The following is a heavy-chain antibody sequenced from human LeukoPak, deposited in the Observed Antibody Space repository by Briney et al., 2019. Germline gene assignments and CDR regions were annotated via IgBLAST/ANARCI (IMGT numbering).Heavy chain of an antibody. CDR1: GFTFSSYG. Sequence: GGSLRLSCAASGFTFSSYGMSWVRHAPGKGLEWVSAISGSSEDIYYADSVKGRFTISRDNSKHSLYRQMKRLRAEDTALYYCARRGYHDYSGFDYWGQGTLVTVSS. J-gene: IGHJ4*02. CDR3: ARRGYHDYSGFDY. V-gene: IGHV3-21*01. CDR2: ISGSSEDI. D-gene: IGHD1-26*01.